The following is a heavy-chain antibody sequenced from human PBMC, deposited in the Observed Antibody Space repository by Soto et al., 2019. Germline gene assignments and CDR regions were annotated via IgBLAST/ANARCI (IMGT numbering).Heavy chain of an antibody. Sequence: QVQLVESGGGVVQPGRSLRLSCAASGFTFSSYAMHWVRQAPGKGLEWVAVISYDGSNKYYADSVKGRFTISRDNSKKALYLQMNRLRAEDTAVYYCARGSVTTVTLTPEYYFDYWGQGTLVSVS. D-gene: IGHD4-4*01. CDR1: GFTFSSYA. CDR3: ARGSVTTVTLTPEYYFDY. J-gene: IGHJ4*02. CDR2: ISYDGSNK. V-gene: IGHV3-30-3*01.